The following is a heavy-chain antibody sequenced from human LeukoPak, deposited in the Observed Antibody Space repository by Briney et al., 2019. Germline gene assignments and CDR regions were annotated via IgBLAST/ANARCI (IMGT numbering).Heavy chain of an antibody. Sequence: GGSLRLSCAASGFTFSYYWMSWVRQAPGKGLEWVANIKQDGSEEYYVDSVKGRFTISRDNTKNSQYLQMNSLRVEDTAVFYCARDQYDTWSRRGNFDSWGQGTLVIVSS. J-gene: IGHJ4*02. V-gene: IGHV3-7*03. CDR3: ARDQYDTWSRRGNFDS. D-gene: IGHD3-3*01. CDR1: GFTFSYYW. CDR2: IKQDGSEE.